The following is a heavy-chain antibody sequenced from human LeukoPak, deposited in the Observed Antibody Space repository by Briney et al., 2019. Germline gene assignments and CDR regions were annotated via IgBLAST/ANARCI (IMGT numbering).Heavy chain of an antibody. J-gene: IGHJ4*02. V-gene: IGHV1-2*02. CDR2: INPNSGGT. D-gene: IGHD2-2*01. CDR3: ARDQYCSSTSCYGPDY. Sequence: ASVKVSCKASGYTFTGYYMHWVRQAPGQGLEWMGWINPNSGGTNYAQKFQGRVTMTRDTSISTAYMELSRLRSDDTAVYYCARDQYCSSTSCYGPDYWGQGTLVTVSS. CDR1: GYTFTGYY.